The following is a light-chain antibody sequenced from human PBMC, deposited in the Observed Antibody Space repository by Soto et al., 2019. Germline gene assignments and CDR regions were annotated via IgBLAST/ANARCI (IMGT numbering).Light chain of an antibody. Sequence: EIVLTQSPGTLSLSPGDRATLSCRASQSVTSNYLAWYQQKPGQAPRLLLYGASRRAIGIPDRFSGSGSWTDFTLTISRLEPEDFAVYYCQQYDTSPPLTFGGGTKVDIK. CDR1: QSVTSNY. J-gene: IGKJ4*01. CDR2: GAS. CDR3: QQYDTSPPLT. V-gene: IGKV3-20*01.